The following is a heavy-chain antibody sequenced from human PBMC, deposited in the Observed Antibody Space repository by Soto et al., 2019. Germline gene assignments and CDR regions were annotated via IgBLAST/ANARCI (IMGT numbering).Heavy chain of an antibody. J-gene: IGHJ4*02. Sequence: GGSLRLSCAVSGFTFSSYWMNWVRQAPGKGLEWVATIKQDGSEKYYVDSVKGRFTISRDNAKNSLYLQMNSLRAEDTAVYYCARATFYDFWSGYYVYWGQGTLVTVSS. CDR2: IKQDGSEK. V-gene: IGHV3-7*01. D-gene: IGHD3-3*01. CDR3: ARATFYDFWSGYYVY. CDR1: GFTFSSYW.